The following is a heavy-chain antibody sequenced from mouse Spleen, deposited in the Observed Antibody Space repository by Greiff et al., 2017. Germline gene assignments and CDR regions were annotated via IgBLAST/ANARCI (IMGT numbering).Heavy chain of an antibody. V-gene: IGHV1S22*01. Sequence: LQQPGSELVRPGASVKLSCKASGYTFTSYWMHWVKQRPGQGLEWIGNIYPGSGSTNYDEKFKSKATLTVDTSSSTAYMQLSSLTSEDSAVYYCTTYGYDNFDYWGQGTTLTVSS. D-gene: IGHD2-2*01. CDR3: TTYGYDNFDY. CDR2: IYPGSGST. CDR1: GYTFTSYW. J-gene: IGHJ2*01.